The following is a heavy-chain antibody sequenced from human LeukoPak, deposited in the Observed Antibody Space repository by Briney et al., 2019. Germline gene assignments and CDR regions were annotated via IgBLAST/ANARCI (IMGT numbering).Heavy chain of an antibody. V-gene: IGHV4-59*08. Sequence: SETLSLTYTVSGGSISSYYWSWIRQPPGKGLEWIGYIYYSGSTNYNPSLKSRVTISVDTSKNQFSLKLRSVTATDTAVYYCAIVRRSRLAELDYWGQGTLVTVSS. CDR1: GGSISSYY. D-gene: IGHD3-16*01. J-gene: IGHJ4*02. CDR2: IYYSGST. CDR3: AIVRRSRLAELDY.